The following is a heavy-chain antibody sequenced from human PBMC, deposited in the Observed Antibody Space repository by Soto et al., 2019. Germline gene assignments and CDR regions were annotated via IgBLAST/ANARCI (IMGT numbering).Heavy chain of an antibody. D-gene: IGHD6-6*01. CDR1: GFTFSDYY. J-gene: IGHJ4*02. V-gene: IGHV3-11*06. CDR2: ISSSSSYT. Sequence: GGSLRLSCAASGFTFSDYYMSWIRQAPGKGLEWVSYISSSSSYTNYADSVKGRFTISRDNAKNSLYLQMNSLRAEDTAVYYCARERYSSSSRAFAFDYWGQGTLVTVSS. CDR3: ARERYSSSSRAFAFDY.